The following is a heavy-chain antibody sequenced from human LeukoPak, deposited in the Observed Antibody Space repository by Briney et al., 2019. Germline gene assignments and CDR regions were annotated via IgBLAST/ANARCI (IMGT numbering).Heavy chain of an antibody. Sequence: ASVKVSCKASGGTFSSYAISWVRQPPGQGLEWMGGIIPIFGTANYAQKFQGRVTITTDESTSTAYMELSSLRSEDTAVYYCARGPDTAMVPYFDYWGQGTLVTVSS. CDR3: ARGPDTAMVPYFDY. J-gene: IGHJ4*02. V-gene: IGHV1-69*05. CDR2: IIPIFGTA. CDR1: GGTFSSYA. D-gene: IGHD5-18*01.